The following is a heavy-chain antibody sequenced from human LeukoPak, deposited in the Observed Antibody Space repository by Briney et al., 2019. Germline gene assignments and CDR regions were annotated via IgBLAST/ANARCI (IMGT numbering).Heavy chain of an antibody. J-gene: IGHJ4*02. CDR2: INPGGRSI. CDR1: GFIFSSYW. D-gene: IGHD1-14*01. CDR3: ARSNQADDY. V-gene: IGHV3-74*01. Sequence: GGSLRLSYAASGFIFSSYWMHWVRHDARGGMVWVARINPGGRSITYADSVKGRFTTSRDKRTNTLYLQMDSLRAEDTGVYYCARSNQADDYWGQGTLVTVSS.